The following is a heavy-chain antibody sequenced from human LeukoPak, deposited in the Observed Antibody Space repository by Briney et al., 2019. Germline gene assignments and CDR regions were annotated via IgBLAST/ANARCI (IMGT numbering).Heavy chain of an antibody. D-gene: IGHD2-15*01. CDR1: GFTFSSYS. CDR2: ISSSSRYI. CDR3: ARDRPLGYCSGGSCYPWFDT. J-gene: IGHJ5*02. Sequence: GGSLRLSCAASGFTFSSYSMTWVRQAPGKGLEWVSSISSSSRYIYYADSVKGRFTISRDNAKNSLYLQMNSLRAEYTAVYYFARDRPLGYCSGGSCYPWFDTWGQGTLVTVSS. V-gene: IGHV3-21*01.